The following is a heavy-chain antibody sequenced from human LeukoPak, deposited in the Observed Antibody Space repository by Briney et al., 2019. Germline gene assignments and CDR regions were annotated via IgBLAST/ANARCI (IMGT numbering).Heavy chain of an antibody. V-gene: IGHV3-23*01. CDR1: GFTFSSYA. CDR2: ISGSGGST. J-gene: IGHJ4*02. D-gene: IGHD3-22*01. Sequence: GGSLRLSCAASGFTFSSYAMSWVRQAPGKGLEWVSAISGSGGSTYYADSVKGRLTISRDNAKNTLYLQMNGLRAEDTAVYYCARYYYDSSGRYDYWGQGTLVTVSS. CDR3: ARYYYDSSGRYDY.